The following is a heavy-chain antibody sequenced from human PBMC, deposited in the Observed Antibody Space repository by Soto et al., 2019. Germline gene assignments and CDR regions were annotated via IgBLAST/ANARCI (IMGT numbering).Heavy chain of an antibody. Sequence: PGGSLRLSCAASGFTFSTYAMSGVRQAPGKGLEWVSTITTSGGNTYYADSVQGRFTISRDNSKNTLYLQMNSLRAEDTAVYYCAGRYCTNGVCYTNYYYYIDVSGKGTTVTVSS. CDR3: AGRYCTNGVCYTNYYYYIDV. V-gene: IGHV3-23*01. CDR1: GFTFSTYA. J-gene: IGHJ6*03. CDR2: ITTSGGNT. D-gene: IGHD2-8*01.